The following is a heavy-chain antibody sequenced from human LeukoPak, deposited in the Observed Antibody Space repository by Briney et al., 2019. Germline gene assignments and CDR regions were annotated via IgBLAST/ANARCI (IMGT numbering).Heavy chain of an antibody. CDR2: ISGSGGST. CDR3: PNDLEGATYSHYFDY. D-gene: IGHD1-26*01. Sequence: GGSLRLSCAVSGFTFSSYTMSWVRQAPGKGLEWVSAISGSGGSTYYADSVKGRFTISRDNSKNTLYLQMTSLRAEDTAVYYWPNDLEGATYSHYFDYWGRGTLVTVSS. J-gene: IGHJ4*02. CDR1: GFTFSSYT. V-gene: IGHV3-23*01.